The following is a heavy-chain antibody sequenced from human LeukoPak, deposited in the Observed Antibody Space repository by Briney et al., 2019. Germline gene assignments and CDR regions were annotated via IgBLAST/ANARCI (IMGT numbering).Heavy chain of an antibody. CDR1: GGSISSYY. CDR2: IYDSGST. J-gene: IGHJ4*02. D-gene: IGHD3-10*01. V-gene: IGHV4-59*01. CDR3: ARVYGSGSLDY. Sequence: SETLSLTCTVSGGSISSYYWSWIRQPPGKGLEWIGYIYDSGSTNYNPSLKSRVTISVDTSKNQFSLKLSSVTAADTALYYCARVYGSGSLDYWGQGTLVTVAS.